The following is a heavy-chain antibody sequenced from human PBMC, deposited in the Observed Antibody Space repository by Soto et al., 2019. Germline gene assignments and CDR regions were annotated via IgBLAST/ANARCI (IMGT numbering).Heavy chain of an antibody. CDR2: IYPSDTDT. J-gene: IGHJ4*02. D-gene: IGHD3-3*01. CDR1: GYNFAGYW. V-gene: IGHV5-51*01. CDR3: ARGGVSTRNFDY. Sequence: GESLKISCKGSGYNFAGYWIAWVRQMPGKGLELMGIIYPSDTDTRYRASFQGQVTISADKSISSAYLQWSSLRASDTDMYYCARGGVSTRNFDYWGQGTTVTVSS.